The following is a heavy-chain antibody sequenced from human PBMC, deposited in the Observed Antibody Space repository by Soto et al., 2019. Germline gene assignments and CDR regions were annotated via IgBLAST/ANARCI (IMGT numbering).Heavy chain of an antibody. J-gene: IGHJ4*02. CDR1: GDTFTANY. CDR3: ASLGAAARDFDY. Sequence: VASVKVSCKASGDTFTANYIHWVRQAPGQGFEWMGWINPNSGGTNYAQKFQGRVTMTRDTSISTAYMELSRLRSDDTAVYYCASLGAAARDFDYWGQGTLVTVSS. CDR2: INPNSGGT. D-gene: IGHD6-6*01. V-gene: IGHV1-2*02.